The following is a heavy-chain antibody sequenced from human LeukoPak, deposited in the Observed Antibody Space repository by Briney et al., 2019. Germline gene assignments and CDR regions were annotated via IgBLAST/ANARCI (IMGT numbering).Heavy chain of an antibody. V-gene: IGHV4-34*01. CDR2: INHSVRT. CDR3: ARVPRGSVPYYGMDV. Sequence: SETLSLTCAVYGGSFSAYYWSWIRQPPGQGLEWSGEINHSVRTNSNTSLKSRVTISVDTSKNQFSLRLSSVTATDTAVYYCARVPRGSVPYYGMDVWGKGTTVTVSS. J-gene: IGHJ6*04. D-gene: IGHD5/OR15-5a*01. CDR1: GGSFSAYY.